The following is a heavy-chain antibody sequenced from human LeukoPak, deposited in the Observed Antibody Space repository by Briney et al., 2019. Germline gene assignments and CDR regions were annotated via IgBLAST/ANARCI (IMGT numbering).Heavy chain of an antibody. J-gene: IGHJ5*02. CDR1: GYTFTSYA. V-gene: IGHV7-4-1*02. CDR2: INTNTGNP. CDR3: AREVGIAAAGTSWFDP. D-gene: IGHD6-13*01. Sequence: ASVKVSCKASGYTFTSYAMNWVRQAPGQGLEWMGWINTNTGNPTYAQGFTGRFSFSLDTSVSTAYLQISSLRAEDTAVYYCAREVGIAAAGTSWFDPWGQGTLVTVSS.